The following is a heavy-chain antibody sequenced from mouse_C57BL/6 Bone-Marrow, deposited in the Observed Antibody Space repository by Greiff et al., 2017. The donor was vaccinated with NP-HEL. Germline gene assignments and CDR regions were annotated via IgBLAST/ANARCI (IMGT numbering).Heavy chain of an antibody. CDR1: GYTFTSYN. CDR2: IYPGNGDT. D-gene: IGHD1-1*01. V-gene: IGHV1-12*01. CDR3: ARHYGSSYEGYFDY. J-gene: IGHJ2*01. Sequence: LQQSGAELVRPGASVKMSCKASGYTFTSYNMHWVKQTPRQGLEWIGAIYPGNGDTSYNQKFKGKATLTVDKSSSTAYMQLSSLTSEDSAVYFCARHYGSSYEGYFDYWGQGTTLTVSS.